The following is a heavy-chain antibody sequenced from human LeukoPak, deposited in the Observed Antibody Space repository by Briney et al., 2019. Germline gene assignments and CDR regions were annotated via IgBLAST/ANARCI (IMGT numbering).Heavy chain of an antibody. CDR1: GFTFSSYA. CDR3: AKDRTGTTRLRDFDY. Sequence: PGGTLRLSCAASGFTFSSYAMSWVRQAPGKGLEWVSAISGSGGSTYYADSVKGRFTISRDNSRNTLYLQMNSLRAEDTAVYYCAKDRTGTTRLRDFDYWGQGTLVTVSS. J-gene: IGHJ4*02. CDR2: ISGSGGST. D-gene: IGHD1-7*01. V-gene: IGHV3-23*01.